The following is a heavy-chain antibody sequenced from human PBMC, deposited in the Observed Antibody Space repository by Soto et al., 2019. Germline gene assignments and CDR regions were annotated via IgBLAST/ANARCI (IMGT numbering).Heavy chain of an antibody. Sequence: ASVKVSCKAAGYTSRNYVITWLRQAPGQGLEWMGWISANTGNTDYAQKFQGRVTMTTASSTSTAYMELRSLRSDDTAMYYSARYHTGGYVGWFDPWAQRTLVTVSS. D-gene: IGHD3-16*01. CDR2: ISANTGNT. V-gene: IGHV1-18*04. CDR3: ARYHTGGYVGWFDP. J-gene: IGHJ5*02. CDR1: GYTSRNYV.